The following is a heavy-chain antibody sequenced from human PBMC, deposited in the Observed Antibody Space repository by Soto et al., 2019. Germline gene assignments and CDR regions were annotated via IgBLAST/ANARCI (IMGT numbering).Heavy chain of an antibody. J-gene: IGHJ4*02. CDR1: GFSLTTSGVG. D-gene: IGHD3-3*01. V-gene: IGHV2-5*02. CDR3: AHRVLRAVFGLVTTTAIYFDF. Sequence: QITLNESGPTVVKPTETLTLTCTFSGFSLTTSGVGVGWVRQSPGKAPEWLAFIYWDDDKRYSTSLKRRLTIPKDTAKNQVVLTMANVDPADTATYYCAHRVLRAVFGLVTTTAIYFDFWGQGTPVVVSS. CDR2: IYWDDDK.